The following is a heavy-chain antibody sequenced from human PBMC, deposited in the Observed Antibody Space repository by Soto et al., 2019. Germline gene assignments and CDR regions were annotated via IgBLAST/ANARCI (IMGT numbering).Heavy chain of an antibody. J-gene: IGHJ5*02. V-gene: IGHV4-34*01. CDR2: INYSGST. CDR3: ARDPKGNNWFDP. CDR1: GGSFSGYY. Sequence: SETLSLTYAVYGGSFSGYYWSGIRQPPGKGLEWIGYINYSGSTNYNPSPKSRVTISVDTSKNQFSLKLSSVTAADTAVYYCARDPKGNNWFDPWGQGTLVTVSS.